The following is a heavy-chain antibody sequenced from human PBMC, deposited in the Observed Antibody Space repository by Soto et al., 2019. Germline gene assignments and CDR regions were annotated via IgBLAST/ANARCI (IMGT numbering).Heavy chain of an antibody. D-gene: IGHD2-21*01. CDR1: GGSISTSSYY. CDR3: ARHTFCGAGDTCYAFDF. V-gene: IGHV4-39*01. CDR2: IYYSGSA. J-gene: IGHJ3*01. Sequence: SETLSLTCSVSGGSISTSSYYWGWIRQAPGKGLEWIGSIYYSGSASYNPSLRSRVTMSVDTSRNRFSLRLSSVTAADTAVYHCARHTFCGAGDTCYAFDFWGQGTMVT.